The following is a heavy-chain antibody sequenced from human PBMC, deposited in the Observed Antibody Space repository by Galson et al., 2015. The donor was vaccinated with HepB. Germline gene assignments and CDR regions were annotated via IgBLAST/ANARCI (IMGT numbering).Heavy chain of an antibody. J-gene: IGHJ2*01. V-gene: IGHV1-69*13. D-gene: IGHD4-23*01. CDR2: IIPIFGTA. Sequence: SVKVSCKASGGTFSSYAISWVRQAPGQGLEWMGGIIPIFGTANYAQKFQGRVTITADESTSTAYMELSSLRSEDTAVYYCARVILFGLKDYGGNSGSYNWYFDLWGRGTLVTVSS. CDR1: GGTFSSYA. CDR3: ARVILFGLKDYGGNSGSYNWYFDL.